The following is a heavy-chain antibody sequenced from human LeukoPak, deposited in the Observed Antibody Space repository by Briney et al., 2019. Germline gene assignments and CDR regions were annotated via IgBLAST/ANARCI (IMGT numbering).Heavy chain of an antibody. CDR2: INHSGVT. CDR1: GGSFSGYY. V-gene: IGHV4-34*01. D-gene: IGHD2-15*01. Sequence: PSETLSLTCAVYGGSFSGYYWSWVRQPPGKGLEWMGEINHSGVTNHNPSLKRRGTISVDTSKTQFSLKLTSVTAADTAVYYCARGRYCSADICTGGDSFDIWGQGTMVSVS. CDR3: ARGRYCSADICTGGDSFDI. J-gene: IGHJ3*02.